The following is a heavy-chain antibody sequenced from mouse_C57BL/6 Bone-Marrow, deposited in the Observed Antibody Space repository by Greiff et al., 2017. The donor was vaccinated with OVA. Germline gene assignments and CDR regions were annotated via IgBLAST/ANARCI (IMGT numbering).Heavy chain of an antibody. D-gene: IGHD1-1*01. CDR1: GYTFTSYG. Sequence: VQLQQSGAELARPGASVKLSCKASGYTFTSYGISWVKQRTGQGLEWIGEIYPRSGNTYYNEKFKGKATLTADKSSSTAYMELRSLTSEDSAVYFCARGYYGRPWYFDVWGTGTTVTVSS. J-gene: IGHJ1*03. CDR2: IYPRSGNT. V-gene: IGHV1-81*01. CDR3: ARGYYGRPWYFDV.